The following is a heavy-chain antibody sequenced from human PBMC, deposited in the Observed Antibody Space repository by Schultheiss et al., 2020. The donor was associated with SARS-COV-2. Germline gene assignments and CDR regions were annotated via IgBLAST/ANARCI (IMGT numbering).Heavy chain of an antibody. CDR3: AKSMRYGYGFDS. CDR2: IWYDGSNK. CDR1: GLTVSDNY. V-gene: IGHV3-33*06. D-gene: IGHD5-18*01. J-gene: IGHJ4*02. Sequence: GESLKISCAASGLTVSDNYMNWVRQAPGKGLEWVAVIWYDGSNKYYADSVKGRFTISRDNSKNTLYLQMNSLRAEDTAMYYCAKSMRYGYGFDSWGQGTLVTVSS.